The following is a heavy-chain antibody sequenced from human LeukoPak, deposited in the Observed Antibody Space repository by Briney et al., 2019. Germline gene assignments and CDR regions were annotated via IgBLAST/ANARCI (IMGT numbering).Heavy chain of an antibody. V-gene: IGHV3-7*02. CDR3: AKSSGYGGIDFDY. J-gene: IGHJ4*01. CDR2: IKQDGSDK. D-gene: IGHD4-23*01. CDR1: GFTFSSFR. Sequence: GGSLRLSCAASGFTFSSFRMSWVRQAPGKGLEWVANIKQDGSDKYYMDSVKGRFTISKDIPKNSLYLQMNSLRAEDTAVYYCAKSSGYGGIDFDYWGLEPWSPSPQ.